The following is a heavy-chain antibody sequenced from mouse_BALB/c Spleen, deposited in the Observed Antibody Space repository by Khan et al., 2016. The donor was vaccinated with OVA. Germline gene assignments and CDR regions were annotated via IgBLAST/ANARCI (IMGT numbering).Heavy chain of an antibody. Sequence: EVQLPESGPGLVKPSQSLSLTCTVTGYSITSGYGWNWIRQFPGNKLEWMGYISNSGTTNYNPSLKSRISITRDTSKNQFFLQLNSVTTEDTATYDCARTARIKYWGQGTTLTVAS. CDR1: GYSITSGYG. V-gene: IGHV3-2*02. J-gene: IGHJ2*01. CDR3: ARTARIKY. D-gene: IGHD1-2*01. CDR2: ISNSGTT.